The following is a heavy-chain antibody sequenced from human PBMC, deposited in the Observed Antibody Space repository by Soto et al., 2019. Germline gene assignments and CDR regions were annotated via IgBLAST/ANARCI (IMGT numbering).Heavy chain of an antibody. CDR2: MYHTGSA. V-gene: IGHV4-30-2*01. CDR1: GAANTTGGYS. J-gene: IGHJ4*02. CDR3: ARLKGTRYFDF. D-gene: IGHD3-10*01. Sequence: PSETLSLTCAVSGAANTTGGYSWSWMRQPPGNCLQWIGYMYHTGSANYNPSLKGRVTMSFDTSTNDFSLKLNSVTAADTAVYFCARLKGTRYFDFWGPGLLVTVYS.